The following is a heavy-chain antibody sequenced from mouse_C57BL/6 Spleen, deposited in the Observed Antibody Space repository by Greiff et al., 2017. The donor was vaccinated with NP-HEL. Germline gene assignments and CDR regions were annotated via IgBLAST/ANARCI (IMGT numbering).Heavy chain of an antibody. CDR3: ARSLGYWYFDV. J-gene: IGHJ1*03. Sequence: EVKLMESGGGLVKPGGSLKLSCAASGFTFSDYGMHWVRQAPEKGLEWVAYISSGSSTIYYADTVKGRFTISRDNAKNTLFLQMTSLRSEDTAMYYCARSLGYWYFDVWGTGTTVTVSS. CDR1: GFTFSDYG. D-gene: IGHD4-1*01. CDR2: ISSGSSTI. V-gene: IGHV5-17*01.